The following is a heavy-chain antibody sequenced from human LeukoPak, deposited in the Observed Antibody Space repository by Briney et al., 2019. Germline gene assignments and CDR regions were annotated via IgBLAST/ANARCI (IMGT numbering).Heavy chain of an antibody. CDR1: GYTFTSYY. Sequence: ASVKVSCKASGYTFTSYYMHWVRQASGQGLEWMGIINPSGGSTSYAQKFQGRVTMTRDTSTSTVYMELSRLRSEDTAVYYCARSSLTAHDAFDIWGQGTMVTVSS. CDR2: INPSGGST. V-gene: IGHV1-46*01. J-gene: IGHJ3*02. D-gene: IGHD5-18*01. CDR3: ARSSLTAHDAFDI.